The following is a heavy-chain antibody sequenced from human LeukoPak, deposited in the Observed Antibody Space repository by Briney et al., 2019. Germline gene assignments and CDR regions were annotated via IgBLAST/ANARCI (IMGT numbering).Heavy chain of an antibody. D-gene: IGHD3-3*01. V-gene: IGHV1-69*05. Sequence: SVKVSCKASGGTFSSYAISWVRQAPGQGLEWMGRIIPIFGTANYAQKFQGRVTITTDESTSTAYMELSSLRSEDTAVYYCASAVRDDFWSGYYYFDYWGQGTLVTVSS. CDR1: GGTFSSYA. CDR3: ASAVRDDFWSGYYYFDY. J-gene: IGHJ4*02. CDR2: IIPIFGTA.